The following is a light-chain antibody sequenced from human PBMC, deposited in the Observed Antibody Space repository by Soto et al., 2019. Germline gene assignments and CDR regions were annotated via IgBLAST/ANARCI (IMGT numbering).Light chain of an antibody. CDR3: QQSYTAPYT. CDR1: RSISNY. J-gene: IGKJ3*01. CDR2: GAS. Sequence: DLQMTQSPSSLSASVGDAVSLTCRASRSISNYLNWYQQKPGRAPKLLISGASSLQRGVPSRFSGSGSGTTFPLTITSLQPDDFAIYFCQQSYTAPYTFGPGTKVEIK. V-gene: IGKV1-39*01.